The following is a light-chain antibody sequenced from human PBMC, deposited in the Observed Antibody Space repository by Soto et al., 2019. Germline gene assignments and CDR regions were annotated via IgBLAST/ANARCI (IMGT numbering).Light chain of an antibody. CDR2: WAS. V-gene: IGKV4-1*01. CDR3: QHYYSSPLT. Sequence: DIVMTQSPDSLSVSLGERATINCKSSQSVLSSSNNKNYLAWYQQKPGQPPKVVIYWASTRGSGVPDRFSGSGSGTDFTLTISSLQAEDVAVYYCQHYYSSPLTFGGGTKVAI. CDR1: QSVLSSSNNKNY. J-gene: IGKJ4*01.